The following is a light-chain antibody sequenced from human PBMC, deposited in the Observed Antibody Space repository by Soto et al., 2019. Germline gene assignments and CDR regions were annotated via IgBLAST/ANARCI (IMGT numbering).Light chain of an antibody. CDR2: GAS. J-gene: IGKJ2*01. CDR3: QQYVMPPFT. Sequence: EIVMTQSPATLSVSPGERATLSCRASQSVSSNLAWYQVKPGQAPRLVIYGASSRATGIPDRFSGGGSGTEFTLSISRLEPEDFAVYYCQQYVMPPFTFGRGTKVDIK. V-gene: IGKV3D-15*01. CDR1: QSVSSN.